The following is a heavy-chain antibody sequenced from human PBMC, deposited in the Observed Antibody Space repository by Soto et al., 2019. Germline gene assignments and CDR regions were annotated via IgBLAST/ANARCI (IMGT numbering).Heavy chain of an antibody. Sequence: PGGSLRLSCVASGLTFSSEAMSWVRQAPGKGLEWVSGINDSGSHTYYADSVRGRFTISRDNAKNTLYLQMNSPRAEDTAIYYCAKGRLTGRLRYGVDVWGQGTTVTVSS. D-gene: IGHD6-6*01. CDR2: INDSGSHT. J-gene: IGHJ6*02. V-gene: IGHV3-23*01. CDR3: AKGRLTGRLRYGVDV. CDR1: GLTFSSEA.